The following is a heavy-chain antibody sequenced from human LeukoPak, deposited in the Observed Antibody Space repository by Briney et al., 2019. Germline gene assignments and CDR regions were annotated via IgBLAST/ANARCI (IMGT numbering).Heavy chain of an antibody. CDR2: INPNSGGT. CDR3: ARWGCSSTSCQGRDYYYYYYMDV. CDR1: GYTFTGYY. D-gene: IGHD2-2*01. J-gene: IGHJ6*03. Sequence: ASVKVSCKASGYTFTGYYMHWVRQAPGQGLEWMGWINPNSGGTNYAQKFQGRVTMTRDTSISTAYMELSRLRSDDPAVYYCARWGCSSTSCQGRDYYYYYYMDVWGKGTTVTVSS. V-gene: IGHV1-2*02.